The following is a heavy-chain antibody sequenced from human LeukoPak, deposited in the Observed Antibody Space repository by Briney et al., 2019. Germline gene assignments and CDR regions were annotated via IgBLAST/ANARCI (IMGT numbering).Heavy chain of an antibody. J-gene: IGHJ4*02. CDR3: AGGRDIAVAGPGGYFDY. V-gene: IGHV3-11*01. D-gene: IGHD6-19*01. Sequence: SGGSLRLSWAASGFIFSDYHMSWIRQAPGQGLEWLSYISPGGDTRYFADSVEGRFPSSRDNAQNSLYLQMHSLTAGHTAVYYCAGGRDIAVAGPGGYFDYWAQGTLVTVSS. CDR1: GFIFSDYH. CDR2: ISPGGDTR.